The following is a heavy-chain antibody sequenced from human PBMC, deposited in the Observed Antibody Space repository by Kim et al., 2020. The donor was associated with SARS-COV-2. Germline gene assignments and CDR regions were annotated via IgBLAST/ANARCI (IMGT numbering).Heavy chain of an antibody. V-gene: IGHV3-74*01. CDR3: ARGPYYDILTGYRTNYGMDV. D-gene: IGHD3-9*01. J-gene: IGHJ6*02. Sequence: RFTISRDNTKNTLYLQMNSLRAEDTAVYYCARGPYYDILTGYRTNYGMDVWCQGTTVTVSS.